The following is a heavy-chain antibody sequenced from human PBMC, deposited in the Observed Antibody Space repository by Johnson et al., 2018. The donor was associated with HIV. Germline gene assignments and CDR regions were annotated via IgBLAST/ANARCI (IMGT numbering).Heavy chain of an antibody. J-gene: IGHJ3*02. Sequence: QVQLVESGGGVVQPGRSLRLSCAASGFTFSSYAMHWVRQAPGKGLEWVSGINWNGDKGYADSVKGRFTISRDNSKNTLDLQMNNLRTEDSGVYYCAKSYCPGCDGFDIWGQGTMVTVSS. CDR3: AKSYCPGCDGFDI. CDR2: INWNGDK. V-gene: IGHV3-30*04. CDR1: GFTFSSYA. D-gene: IGHD2-21*01.